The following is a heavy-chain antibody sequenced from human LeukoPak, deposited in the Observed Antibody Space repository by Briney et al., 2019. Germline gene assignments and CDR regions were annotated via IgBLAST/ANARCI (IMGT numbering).Heavy chain of an antibody. V-gene: IGHV5-51*01. D-gene: IGHD4-17*01. J-gene: IGHJ5*02. CDR2: IYPGDSDT. Sequence: GESLKISCKGSGYSFTSYWIGWVRQMPGKGLEWMGIIYPGDSDTRYSPSFQGQVTISADKSISTAYLQWSSLKASDTAMYYCARQLDYGDSRSVGWFDPWGQGTLVTVSS. CDR3: ARQLDYGDSRSVGWFDP. CDR1: GYSFTSYW.